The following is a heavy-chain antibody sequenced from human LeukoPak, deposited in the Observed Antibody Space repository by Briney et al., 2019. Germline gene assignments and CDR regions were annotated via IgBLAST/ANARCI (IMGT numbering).Heavy chain of an antibody. CDR2: FDPEDGET. CDR3: ATGRSTVTTAGPYFYY. D-gene: IGHD4-17*01. J-gene: IGHJ4*02. Sequence: ASVKVSCKVSGYTLTELSMHWVRQALGKGLEWMGGFDPEDGETIYAQKFQGRVTMTEDTSTDTAYMELSSLRSEDTAVYYCATGRSTVTTAGPYFYYWGQGTLVTVSS. V-gene: IGHV1-24*01. CDR1: GYTLTELS.